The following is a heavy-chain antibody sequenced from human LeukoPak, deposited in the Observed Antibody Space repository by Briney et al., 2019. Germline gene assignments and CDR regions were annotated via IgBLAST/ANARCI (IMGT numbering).Heavy chain of an antibody. V-gene: IGHV3-64*02. CDR2: ISSNGGST. CDR3: ARGIAVADACYFDY. CDR1: GFTFSSYA. Sequence: GGSLRLSCAASGFTFSSYAMHWVRQAPGKGLEYVSAISSNGGSTYYADSVKGRFTISRDNSKNTLYLQMGSLRAEDMAVYYCARGIAVADACYFDYWGQGTLVTVSS. D-gene: IGHD6-19*01. J-gene: IGHJ4*02.